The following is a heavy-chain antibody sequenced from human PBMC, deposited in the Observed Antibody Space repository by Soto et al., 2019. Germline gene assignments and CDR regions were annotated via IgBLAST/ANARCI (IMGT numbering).Heavy chain of an antibody. CDR3: ARDAVEGSTMVRGVIINPFDY. V-gene: IGHV3-64*01. CDR2: ISSNGGST. CDR1: GFTFSSYA. D-gene: IGHD3-10*01. Sequence: EVQLVESGGGLVQPGGSLRLSCAASGFTFSSYAMHWVRQAPGKGLEYVSAISSNGGSTYYANSVKGRFTISRDNSKNTLYLQMGSLRAEDMAVYYCARDAVEGSTMVRGVIINPFDYWGQGTPVTVSS. J-gene: IGHJ4*02.